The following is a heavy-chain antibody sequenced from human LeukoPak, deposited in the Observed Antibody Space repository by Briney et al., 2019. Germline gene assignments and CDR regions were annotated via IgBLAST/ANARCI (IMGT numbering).Heavy chain of an antibody. CDR2: IFYSGST. CDR3: ARDLRDSSSSWDKGPAFDI. CDR1: GGSISSYY. Sequence: SETLSLTCTVSGGSISSYYWSWIRQPPGKGLEWIGYIFYSGSTNYNPSLKSRVTISVDTSKNQFSLKLSSVTAADTAVYYCARDLRDSSSSWDKGPAFDIWGQGTMVTVSS. J-gene: IGHJ3*02. D-gene: IGHD6-13*01. V-gene: IGHV4-59*01.